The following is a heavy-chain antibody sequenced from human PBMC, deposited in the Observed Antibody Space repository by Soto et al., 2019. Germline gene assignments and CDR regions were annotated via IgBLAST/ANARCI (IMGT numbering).Heavy chain of an antibody. CDR3: ARQWELPVSDY. J-gene: IGHJ4*02. CDR1: GYTFTSYY. V-gene: IGHV1-46*03. D-gene: IGHD1-26*01. CDR2: INPSGGST. Sequence: GASVKVSCKASGYTFTSYYMHWVRQAPGQGLEWMGIINPSGGSTSYALKFQGRVTMTRDTSTSTVYMELSSLRSEDTAVYYCARQWELPVSDYWGQGTLVTVSS.